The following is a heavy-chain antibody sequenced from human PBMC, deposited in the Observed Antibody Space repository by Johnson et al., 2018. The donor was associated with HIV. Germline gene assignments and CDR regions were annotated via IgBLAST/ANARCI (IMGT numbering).Heavy chain of an antibody. D-gene: IGHD1-26*01. CDR2: ITNSGAST. V-gene: IGHV3-23*04. J-gene: IGHJ3*01. CDR1: GFAFNRYA. CDR3: AKGRREMLRPPDAFDF. Sequence: MLLVESGGGLVQPGGSLRLSCAASGFAFNRYAMTWVRQAPGKRLEWVSGITNSGASTYYSDSVKGRFTISRDNSKNTLYLQMNSLRPQDTALYYCAKGRREMLRPPDAFDFWGQGTLVTVSS.